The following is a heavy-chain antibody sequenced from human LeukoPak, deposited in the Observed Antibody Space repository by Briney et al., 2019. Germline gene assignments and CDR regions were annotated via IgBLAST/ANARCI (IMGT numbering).Heavy chain of an antibody. V-gene: IGHV1-2*02. CDR1: GYTFTGYY. D-gene: IGHD3-16*02. J-gene: IGHJ6*03. Sequence: GASVKVSCKASGYTFTGYYMHWVRQAPGQGLEWTGWINPNSGGTNYAQKFQGRVTMTRDTSISTAYMELSRLRSDDTAVYYCARVRGDYVWGSYRRDKDYYYYYYMDVWGKGTTVTVSS. CDR3: ARVRGDYVWGSYRRDKDYYYYYYMDV. CDR2: INPNSGGT.